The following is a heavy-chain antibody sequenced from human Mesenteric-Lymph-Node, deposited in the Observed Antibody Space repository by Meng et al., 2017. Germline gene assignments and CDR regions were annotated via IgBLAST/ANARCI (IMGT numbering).Heavy chain of an antibody. V-gene: IGHV3-23*01. J-gene: IGHJ6*02. Sequence: EVQLLESGGGLVQPVGSLRLSCAASGFTFSTYGMSWVRQAPGKGLERVSVISESGGSSYYADSVKGRFTISRDNSKNTLYLQMNSLRAEDTAVYYCARYRYYGSGSYGDVWGQGTMVTVSS. D-gene: IGHD3-10*01. CDR3: ARYRYYGSGSYGDV. CDR1: GFTFSTYG. CDR2: ISESGGSS.